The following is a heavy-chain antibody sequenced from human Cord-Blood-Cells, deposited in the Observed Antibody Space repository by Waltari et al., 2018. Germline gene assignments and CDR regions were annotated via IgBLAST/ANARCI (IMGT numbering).Heavy chain of an antibody. J-gene: IGHJ4*02. CDR1: GGSISSSSYY. CDR2: IYYSGST. D-gene: IGHD3-3*01. Sequence: QLQLQESGPGLVKPSETLSLTCTVSGGSISSSSYYWGWIRQPPGKGLEWIGSIYYSGSTYYNPSLKSRVTISVDTSKNQFSLKLSSVTAADTAVYYCATWELGIFGVVNYWGQGTLVTVSS. CDR3: ATWELGIFGVVNY. V-gene: IGHV4-39*01.